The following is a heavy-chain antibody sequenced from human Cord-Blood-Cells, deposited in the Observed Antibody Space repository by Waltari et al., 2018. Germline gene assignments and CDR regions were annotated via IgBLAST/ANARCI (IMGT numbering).Heavy chain of an antibody. V-gene: IGHV1-24*01. CDR1: GYTLTELS. J-gene: IGHJ5*02. CDR3: ATEQRYCSSTSCYGWFDP. D-gene: IGHD2-2*01. Sequence: QVQLVQSGAEVKKPGASVKVSCKVSGYTLTELSMHWVRQAPGKGLEWMGGFDPEDGETSYAQKFQGRVTMTEDTSTDTAYMELSSLRSEDTAVHYCATEQRYCSSTSCYGWFDPWGQGTLVTVSS. CDR2: FDPEDGET.